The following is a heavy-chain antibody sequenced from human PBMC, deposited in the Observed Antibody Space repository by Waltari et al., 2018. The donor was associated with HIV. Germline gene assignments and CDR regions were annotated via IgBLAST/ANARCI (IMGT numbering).Heavy chain of an antibody. D-gene: IGHD3-10*01. CDR1: GLPFSNYW. CDR2: IKQDGSER. V-gene: IGHV3-7*01. Sequence: EVQLVESGGGLVQPGGSLRLSCAASGLPFSNYWMTGVRQTPGKGLEWVANIKQDGSERYYVDSVKGRFTISRDNAKNSLYLQMNSLTAEDTAVYYCARDQRSMASFDYWGQGTLVTVSS. CDR3: ARDQRSMASFDY. J-gene: IGHJ4*02.